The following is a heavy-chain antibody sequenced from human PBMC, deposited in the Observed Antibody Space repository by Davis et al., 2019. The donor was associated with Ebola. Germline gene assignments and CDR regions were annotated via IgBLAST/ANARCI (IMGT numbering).Heavy chain of an antibody. CDR2: INPNSGGT. V-gene: IGHV1-2*04. CDR1: GYTFTGYY. Sequence: ASVKVSCKASGYTFTGYYMHWVRQAPGQGLEWMGWINPNSGGTNYAQKFQGWVTMTRDTSISTAYMELSRLRSDDTAVYYCARALLWEYGMDVWGQGTTVTVSS. D-gene: IGHD1-26*01. J-gene: IGHJ6*02. CDR3: ARALLWEYGMDV.